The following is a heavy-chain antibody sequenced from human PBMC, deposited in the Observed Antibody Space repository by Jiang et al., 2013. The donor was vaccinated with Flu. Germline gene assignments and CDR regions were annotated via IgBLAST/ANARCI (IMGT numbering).Heavy chain of an antibody. V-gene: IGHV4-30-4*01. J-gene: IGHJ3*02. CDR3: AAATSVTMWAFDI. D-gene: IGHD3-10*02. Sequence: QVQLQESGSGLVKPSQTLSLTCTVSGGSIRSGDYFWSWIRQPPGKGLEWIGYIYNTGNTSYSPSLKSRLLISSDTSNNQFSLRLSFVTAADTAVYYCAAATSVTMWAFDIWGQGAMVSVSS. CDR1: GGSIRSGDYF. CDR2: IYNTGNT.